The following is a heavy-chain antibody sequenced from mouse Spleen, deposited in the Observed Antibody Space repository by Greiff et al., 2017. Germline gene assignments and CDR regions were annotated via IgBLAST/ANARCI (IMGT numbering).Heavy chain of an antibody. V-gene: IGHV5-9*01. D-gene: IGHD2-12*01. J-gene: IGHJ2*01. CDR2: ISGGGGNT. CDR3: ARNDAYYFDY. Sequence: EVQLVESGGGLVKPGGSLKLSCAASGFTFSSYTMSWVRQTPEKRLEWVATISGGGGNTYYPDSVKGRFTISRDNAKNTLYLQMSSLRSEDTALYYCARNDAYYFDYWGQGTTLTVSS. CDR1: GFTFSSYT.